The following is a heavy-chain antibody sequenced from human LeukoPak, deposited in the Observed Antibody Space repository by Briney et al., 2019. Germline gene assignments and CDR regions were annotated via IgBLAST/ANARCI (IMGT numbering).Heavy chain of an antibody. D-gene: IGHD1-26*01. CDR1: GFTFSSYA. J-gene: IGHJ4*02. CDR3: AREDGLVGATDY. CDR2: ISYDGSNK. V-gene: IGHV3-30-3*01. Sequence: GRSLRLSCAASGFTFSSYAMHWVRQAPGKGLEWVAVISYDGSNKYYADSVKGRFTISRDNAKNSLYLQMNSLRAEDTAVYYCAREDGLVGATDYWGQGTLVTVSS.